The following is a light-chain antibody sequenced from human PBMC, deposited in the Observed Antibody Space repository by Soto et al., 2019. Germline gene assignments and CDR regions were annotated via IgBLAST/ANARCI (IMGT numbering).Light chain of an antibody. V-gene: IGLV2-14*03. CDR3: SSYTSSTTNV. CDR2: DVS. Sequence: QSALTQPASVSGSHGQSITISCTGTSSDVGGYNYVSWYQQHPGKAPKLLINDVSNRPSGISDRFSGSKSGNTASLTISGLQAEDEADYYCSSYTSSTTNVFGTGTKLTVL. J-gene: IGLJ1*01. CDR1: SSDVGGYNY.